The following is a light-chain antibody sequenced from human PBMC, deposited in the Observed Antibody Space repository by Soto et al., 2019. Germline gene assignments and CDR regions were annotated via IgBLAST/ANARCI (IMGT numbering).Light chain of an antibody. CDR2: DAS. Sequence: EIVLTQSPVTLSLSPGERATLSCRASQSVRTYLAWYQVKPGQAPRLLIYDASRRASGVPARFSGSGSGIDFTLPISSLDPEDFALYYFQQLNTGPPITFGQGTRLEIK. CDR3: QQLNTGPPIT. J-gene: IGKJ5*01. V-gene: IGKV3-11*01. CDR1: QSVRTY.